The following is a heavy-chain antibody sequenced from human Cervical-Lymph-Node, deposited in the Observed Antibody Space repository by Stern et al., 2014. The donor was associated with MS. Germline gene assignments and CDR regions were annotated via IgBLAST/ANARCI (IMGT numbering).Heavy chain of an antibody. J-gene: IGHJ4*02. D-gene: IGHD5-18*01. V-gene: IGHV1-69*06. CDR2: IIPLFDSA. CDR1: GGNFSTFA. Sequence: QVQLGQSGAEVKKPGSSVKVSCTASGGNFSTFAINWVRQAPGQGLEWMGGIIPLFDSAHYAQNFQGRVTINADKSTSTVYMELTSLIFDDTAVYFWAANVDTTMEADYWGQGTLITVSS. CDR3: AANVDTTMEADY.